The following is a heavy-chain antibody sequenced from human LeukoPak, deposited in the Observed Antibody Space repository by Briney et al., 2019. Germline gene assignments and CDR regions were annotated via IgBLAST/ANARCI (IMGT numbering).Heavy chain of an antibody. Sequence: GASVKVSCKASGGTLSSYAISWVRQAPGQGLEWMGGIIPIFGTANYAQKFQGRVTITADESTSTAYMELSSLRSEDTAVYYCARYALTTVVHYNYCYGMDVWGQGTTVTVSS. V-gene: IGHV1-69*13. CDR3: ARYALTTVVHYNYCYGMDV. CDR2: IIPIFGTA. CDR1: GGTLSSYA. D-gene: IGHD4-23*01. J-gene: IGHJ6*02.